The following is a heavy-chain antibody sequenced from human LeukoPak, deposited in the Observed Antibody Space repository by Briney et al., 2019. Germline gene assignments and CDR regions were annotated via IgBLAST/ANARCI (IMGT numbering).Heavy chain of an antibody. CDR3: AKSPSTGVVVPAVIQLYFDY. V-gene: IGHV3-23*01. CDR2: ISGSGGST. Sequence: GGSLRLSCAASGFTFSSYAMSWVRQAPGKELEWVSAISGSGGSTYYADSVKGRFTISRDNSKNTLYLQMNSLRAEDTAVYYCAKSPSTGVVVPAVIQLYFDYWGQGTLVTVSS. D-gene: IGHD2-2*01. J-gene: IGHJ4*02. CDR1: GFTFSSYA.